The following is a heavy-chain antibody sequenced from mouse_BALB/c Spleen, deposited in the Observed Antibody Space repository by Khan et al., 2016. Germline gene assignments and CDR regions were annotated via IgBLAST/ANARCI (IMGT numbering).Heavy chain of an antibody. D-gene: IGHD2-14*01. J-gene: IGHJ3*01. CDR3: ARGYFRDDGYAY. CDR2: INTNTGEP. V-gene: IGHV9-3*02. CDR1: GYTFTNYG. Sequence: QIQLVQSGPELKKPGETVKISCKASGYTFTNYGMNWVKQTPGKGLKWMGWINTNTGEPTYAEEFKGRFAFSLETSASTAYLQINNLKNEDTATYSCARGYFRDDGYAYWGQATLVTVST.